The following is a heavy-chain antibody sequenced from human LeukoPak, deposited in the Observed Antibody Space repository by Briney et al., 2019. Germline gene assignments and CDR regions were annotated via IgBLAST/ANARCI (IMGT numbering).Heavy chain of an antibody. V-gene: IGHV1-69*13. CDR1: GYTFTSYA. Sequence: SVKVSCKASGYTFTSYAMHWVRQAPGQRLEWMGGIIPIFSTADYAQKFQGRVTITADESTSTAYMELSSLRSEDTAVFYCARTPLRPAATTPRQLDYWGQGTLVTVSS. CDR2: IIPIFSTA. D-gene: IGHD5-12*01. J-gene: IGHJ4*02. CDR3: ARTPLRPAATTPRQLDY.